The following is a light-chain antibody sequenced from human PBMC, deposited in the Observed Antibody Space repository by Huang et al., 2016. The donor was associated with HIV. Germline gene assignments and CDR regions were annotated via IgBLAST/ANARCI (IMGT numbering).Light chain of an antibody. CDR1: QSVSSY. V-gene: IGKV3-11*01. CDR3: QQRSNWPPYT. Sequence: EIVLTQSPATLSLSPGERAILSCRASQSVSSYLAWYQQKPGQAPRLLMYDASNRATGIPARFSGSGSGTDFTLTISSLEPEDFAVYYCQQRSNWPPYTFGQGTQLEIK. J-gene: IGKJ2*01. CDR2: DAS.